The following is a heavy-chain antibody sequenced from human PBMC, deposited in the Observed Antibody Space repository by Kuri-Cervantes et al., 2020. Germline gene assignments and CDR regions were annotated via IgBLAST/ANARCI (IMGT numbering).Heavy chain of an antibody. Sequence: GESLKISCAASGFTFSSYWMHWVRQAPGKGLVWVSRINSDGSSTSYADSVKGRFTISRDNAKNTLYLQMNSLRAEDTAVYYCARGGCSGGSCYSGAFDIWGQGTMVTVSS. CDR2: INSDGSST. D-gene: IGHD2-15*01. CDR3: ARGGCSGGSCYSGAFDI. J-gene: IGHJ3*02. CDR1: GFTFSSYW. V-gene: IGHV3-74*01.